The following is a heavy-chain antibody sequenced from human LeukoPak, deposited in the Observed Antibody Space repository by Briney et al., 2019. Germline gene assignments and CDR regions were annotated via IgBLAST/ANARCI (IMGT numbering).Heavy chain of an antibody. J-gene: IGHJ4*02. CDR3: ARDPGSSSFDY. Sequence: GRSLRLSCAASGFTFSNYWMTWVRQTPGKGLEFVANIDRDGSVKNYVGSVKGRFTISRDNAENSLYLQMNSLRADDTAMYYCARDPGSSSFDYWGQGSLVTVSS. CDR1: GFTFSNYW. CDR2: IDRDGSVK. V-gene: IGHV3-7*01. D-gene: IGHD6-13*01.